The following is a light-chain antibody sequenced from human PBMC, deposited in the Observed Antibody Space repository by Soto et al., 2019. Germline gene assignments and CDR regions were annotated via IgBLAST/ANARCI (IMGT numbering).Light chain of an antibody. CDR2: AAS. CDR1: QGISSY. CDR3: QQLNSYPRT. Sequence: DIQMTQSPSTLPASVGARVTITCRASQGISSYLAWYQQKPGKAPNLMIYAASSLQSGVPSRFSGSGSGTECTLTISSLQPEDFATYYCQQLNSYPRTFGQGTKVDIK. J-gene: IGKJ1*01. V-gene: IGKV1-9*01.